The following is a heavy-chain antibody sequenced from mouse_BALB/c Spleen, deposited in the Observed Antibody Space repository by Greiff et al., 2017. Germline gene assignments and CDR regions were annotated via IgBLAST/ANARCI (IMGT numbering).Heavy chain of an antibody. Sequence: DVKLVESGGGLVKPGGSLKLSCAASGFTFSSYTMSWVRQTPEKRLEWVATISSGGSYTYYPDSVKGRFTISRDNAKNTLYLQMSSLKSEDTAMYYCTRDPHYYFDYWGQGTTLTVSS. CDR3: TRDPHYYFDY. CDR2: ISSGGSYT. V-gene: IGHV5-6-4*01. CDR1: GFTFSSYT. J-gene: IGHJ2*01.